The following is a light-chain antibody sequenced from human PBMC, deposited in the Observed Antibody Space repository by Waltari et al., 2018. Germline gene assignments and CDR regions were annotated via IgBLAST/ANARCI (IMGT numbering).Light chain of an antibody. CDR2: HAS. CDR3: QKYDFLPAT. J-gene: IGKJ1*01. V-gene: IGKV3-20*01. CDR1: QGVGKY. Sequence: EIVLTQSPGPLSLSPGEGATLSCRASQGVGKYLAWYQQRPGQAPRLLLYHASIRATGIPDRFSGSGSGTDFSLTISRLEPEDFAVYYCQKYDFLPATFGQGTTVEIK.